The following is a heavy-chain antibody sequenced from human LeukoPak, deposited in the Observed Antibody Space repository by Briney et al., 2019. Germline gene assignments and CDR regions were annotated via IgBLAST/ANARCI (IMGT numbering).Heavy chain of an antibody. J-gene: IGHJ4*02. CDR1: GGSIGSTTYY. D-gene: IGHD1-26*01. CDR2: IYYSGST. V-gene: IGHV4-39*01. CDR3: ARHVRIVGATIVDY. Sequence: SETLSLTCTVSGGSIGSTTYYWGWIRQPPGRGLEWIGSIYYSGSTYYNPSLKSRVTISVDTSKNQFSLKLSSVTAADTAVYYCARHVRIVGATIVDYWGQGTLVTVSS.